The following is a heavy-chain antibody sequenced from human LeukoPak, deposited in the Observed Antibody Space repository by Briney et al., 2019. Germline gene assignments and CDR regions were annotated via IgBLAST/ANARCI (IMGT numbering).Heavy chain of an antibody. CDR2: ISSGGSTI. J-gene: IGHJ4*02. V-gene: IGHV3-11*04. CDR3: ARALRPQYCSTTSCYIGSGVDC. CDR1: GFTFSDHY. D-gene: IGHD2-2*02. Sequence: GGSLRLSCAASGFTFSDHYMTWIRQAPGKGLEWVSYISSGGSTIYYADSVKGRFTISRDNARNSLYLQMNSLRAEDTAVYYCARALRPQYCSTTSCYIGSGVDCWGQGTLVTVSS.